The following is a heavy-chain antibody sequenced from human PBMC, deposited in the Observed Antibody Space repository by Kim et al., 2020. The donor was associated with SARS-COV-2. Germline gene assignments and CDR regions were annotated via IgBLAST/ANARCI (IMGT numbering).Heavy chain of an antibody. D-gene: IGHD2-15*01. J-gene: IGHJ4*02. CDR2: ISWDGGST. V-gene: IGHV3-43*01. Sequence: GGSLRLSCAASGFTFDDYTMHWVRQAPGKGLEWVSLISWDGGSTYYADSVKGRFTISRDNSKNSLYLQMNSLRTEDTALYYCAKALYRYCSGGSCSGIDYWGQGTLVTVSS. CDR3: AKALYRYCSGGSCSGIDY. CDR1: GFTFDDYT.